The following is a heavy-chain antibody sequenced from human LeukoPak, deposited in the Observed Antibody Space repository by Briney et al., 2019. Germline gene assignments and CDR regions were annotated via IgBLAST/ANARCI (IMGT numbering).Heavy chain of an antibody. J-gene: IGHJ4*02. CDR1: GYTFTTYW. V-gene: IGHV5-51*01. Sequence: PGESLKISCKGSGYTFTTYWIGWVRQMAGKGLECMGIIYPADSDTRYSPSFQGQVTISVDKSISTAYLQWNSLRASDTAMYYCVRLGERHPFDYWGQGTLVTVSS. CDR2: IYPADSDT. CDR3: VRLGERHPFDY. D-gene: IGHD1-26*01.